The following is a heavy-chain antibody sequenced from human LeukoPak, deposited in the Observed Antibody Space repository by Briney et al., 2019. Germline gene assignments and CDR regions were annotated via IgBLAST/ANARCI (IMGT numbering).Heavy chain of an antibody. V-gene: IGHV1-69*13. CDR1: GGTFSSYA. J-gene: IGHJ3*02. D-gene: IGHD3-16*01. Sequence: SVKVSCKASGGTFSSYAISWVRQAPGQGLEWMGGIIPIFGTANYAQKFQGRVTITADESTSTAYMELSSLRSEDTAVYYCARSSRDYVWGAFDIWGQGTMVTVSS. CDR2: IIPIFGTA. CDR3: ARSSRDYVWGAFDI.